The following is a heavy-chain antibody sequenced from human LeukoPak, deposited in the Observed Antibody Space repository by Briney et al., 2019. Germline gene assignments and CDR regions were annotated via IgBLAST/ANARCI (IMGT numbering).Heavy chain of an antibody. CDR2: IKSETDDGTT. V-gene: IGHV3-15*01. J-gene: IGHJ4*02. CDR3: TTQIQDY. D-gene: IGHD5-18*01. Sequence: SGGSLRLSRAASGFTFSNTYMSWVRQAPGKGLEWVGRIKSETDDGTTEYAAPVKGRFTISRDDSKNMLYLQMDSLKTEDTAVYYCTTQIQDYWGQGTLVTVSS. CDR1: GFTFSNTY.